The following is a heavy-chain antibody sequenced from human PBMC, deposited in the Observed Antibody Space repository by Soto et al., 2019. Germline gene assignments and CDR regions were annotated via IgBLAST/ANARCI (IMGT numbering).Heavy chain of an antibody. Sequence: QITLKESGPTLVKPTQTLTLTCTFSGFSLSTSGVGVDWIRQPPGKALEWLALIYWDDDKRYSPSLKSRLTITKDTSKNQVVLTMTNMDPVDTATYYCAHPIVGATFGAFDIWGQGTMVIVSS. V-gene: IGHV2-5*02. CDR3: AHPIVGATFGAFDI. J-gene: IGHJ3*02. D-gene: IGHD1-26*01. CDR2: IYWDDDK. CDR1: GFSLSTSGVG.